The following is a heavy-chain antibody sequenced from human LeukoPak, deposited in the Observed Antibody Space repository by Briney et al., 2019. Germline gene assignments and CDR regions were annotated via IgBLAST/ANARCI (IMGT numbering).Heavy chain of an antibody. V-gene: IGHV1-3*04. D-gene: IGHD3-9*01. CDR2: INTANGNT. CDR1: GYTFTNFA. CDR3: ARSAKGDILTGFYAMDV. J-gene: IGHJ6*02. Sequence: GASVKVSCKASGYTFTNFAMHWVRQAPGQRLEWMGWINTANGNTKYSQKFQGRVTIIIDTSASTAYMELSSLRSEDTAVYYCARSAKGDILTGFYAMDVWGQGTTVTVSS.